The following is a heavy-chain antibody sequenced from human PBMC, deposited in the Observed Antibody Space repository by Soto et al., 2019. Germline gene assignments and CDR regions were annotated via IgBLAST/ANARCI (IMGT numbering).Heavy chain of an antibody. CDR2: IYYSGST. Sequence: QLQLQESGPGLVKPSETLSLTCTVSGGSISSSSYYWGWIRQPPGKGLEWIGSIYYSGSTYYNPSLNSRATIPVDTSKNQFSLKLSSVTAADTAVYYCARHTPAISISDHWGQGTLVTVSS. CDR3: ARHTPAISISDH. V-gene: IGHV4-39*01. CDR1: GGSISSSSYY. D-gene: IGHD2-15*01. J-gene: IGHJ4*02.